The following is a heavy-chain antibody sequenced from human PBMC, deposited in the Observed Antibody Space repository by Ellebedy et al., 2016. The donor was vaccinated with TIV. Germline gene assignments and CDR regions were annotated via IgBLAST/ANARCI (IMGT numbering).Heavy chain of an antibody. CDR1: GFTFSDYW. CDR3: ARGTRAPYLVDY. V-gene: IGHV3-53*01. CDR2: FYSGGST. D-gene: IGHD1-14*01. J-gene: IGHJ4*02. Sequence: GESLKISCAASGFTFSDYWMSWVRQAPGKVLEWVSAFYSGGSTYYADSVKGRFTISRDNSKNTLYLQMNSLRAEDTAVYYCARGTRAPYLVDYWGQGTLVTVSS.